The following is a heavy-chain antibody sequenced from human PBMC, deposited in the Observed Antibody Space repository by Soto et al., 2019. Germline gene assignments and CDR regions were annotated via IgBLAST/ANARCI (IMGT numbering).Heavy chain of an antibody. J-gene: IGHJ4*02. CDR1: GFTFSSYA. Sequence: QVQLVESGGGVVQPGRSLRLSCAASGFTFSSYAMHWVRQAPGKGLEWVAVISYDGSNKYYADSVKGRFTISRDNSKNTMYLQMNDLSGEDTAVYYCARDITTVTTYYFDCWGQGTLVTVSS. CDR3: ARDITTVTTYYFDC. CDR2: ISYDGSNK. D-gene: IGHD4-17*01. V-gene: IGHV3-30-3*01.